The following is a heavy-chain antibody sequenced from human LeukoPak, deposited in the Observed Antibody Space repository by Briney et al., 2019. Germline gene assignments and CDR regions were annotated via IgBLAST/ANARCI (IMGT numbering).Heavy chain of an antibody. CDR1: GLAVKREY. J-gene: IGHJ4*02. Sequence: GSLRLSCAASGLAVKREYMNLVRQAPGEGLGWVSVIYSGGTTDCADSVKGRFTISRDNSKNTLYLQMNSLRVEDTAVYYCARAGRGGYNYADQWGQGTQVTVSS. D-gene: IGHD5-24*01. V-gene: IGHV3-53*01. CDR3: ARAGRGGYNYADQ. CDR2: IYSGGTT.